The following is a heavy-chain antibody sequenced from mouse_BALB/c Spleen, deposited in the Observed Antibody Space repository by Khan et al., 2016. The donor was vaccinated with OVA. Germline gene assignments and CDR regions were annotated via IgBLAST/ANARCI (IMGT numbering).Heavy chain of an antibody. CDR3: ARMKDVGDTFAD. Sequence: LVESGAELVRPGASVKLSCKTSGYTFTDYYIHWVKQSTGQGLEWIGEISPGTGATYYNEKFTGKATLTADKSSSTDDMQLSSLTSEVYAIECCARMKDVGDTFADWGQGTLVTVSA. V-gene: IGHV1-77*01. J-gene: IGHJ3*01. CDR2: ISPGTGAT. CDR1: GYTFTDYY.